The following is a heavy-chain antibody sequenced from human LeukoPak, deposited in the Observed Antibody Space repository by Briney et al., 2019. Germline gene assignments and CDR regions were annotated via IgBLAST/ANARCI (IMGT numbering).Heavy chain of an antibody. CDR2: ISAYNGNT. D-gene: IGHD4-17*01. CDR1: GYTFTSYG. V-gene: IGHV1-18*01. CDR3: ARDRGDYGDYQGGAFDI. Sequence: GASVKVSCKASGYTFTSYGISWVRQAPGQGLEWMEGISAYNGNTNYAQKFQGRVTMTTDTSTSTAYMELRSLRSDDTAVYYCARDRGDYGDYQGGAFDIWGQGTMVTVSS. J-gene: IGHJ3*02.